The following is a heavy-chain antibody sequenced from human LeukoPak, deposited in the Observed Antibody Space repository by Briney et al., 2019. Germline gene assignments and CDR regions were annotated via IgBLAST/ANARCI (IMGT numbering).Heavy chain of an antibody. CDR1: GFTFSSYG. J-gene: IGHJ4*02. V-gene: IGHV3-23*01. Sequence: GGSLRLSCAASGFTFSSYGMRWVRQAPGKGLEWVSAISGSGGSTYYADSVKGRFTISRDNSKNTLYLQMNSLRAEDTAVYYCAREGGGGYSYGYSGSPDDYWGQGTLVTVSS. D-gene: IGHD5-18*01. CDR2: ISGSGGST. CDR3: AREGGGGYSYGYSGSPDDY.